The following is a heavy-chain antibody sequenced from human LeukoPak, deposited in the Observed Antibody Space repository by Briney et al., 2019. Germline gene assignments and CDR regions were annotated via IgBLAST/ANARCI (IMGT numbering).Heavy chain of an antibody. V-gene: IGHV1-69*01. CDR3: AALDIVVVPAAIPGGWFDP. J-gene: IGHJ5*02. CDR2: IIPIFGTA. Sequence: ASVKVSCKASGGTFSSYAISWVRQAPGQGLEWMGGIIPIFGTANYAQKFQGRVTITADESTSTAYMELSSLRSEDTAVYYCAALDIVVVPAAIPGGWFDPWGQGTLVTVSS. D-gene: IGHD2-2*02. CDR1: GGTFSSYA.